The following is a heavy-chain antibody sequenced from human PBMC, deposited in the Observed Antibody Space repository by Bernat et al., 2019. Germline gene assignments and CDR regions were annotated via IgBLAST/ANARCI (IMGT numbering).Heavy chain of an antibody. CDR3: TRGPRAVAGTVTH. V-gene: IGHV3-49*03. D-gene: IGHD6-19*01. Sequence: EVQLVESGGGLVQPGRSLRLSCTASGFTFGDYAMSWFRQAPGKGLEWVGFIRSKAYGGTTEYAASVKGSFTISRDDSKSIAYLQMNSLKTEDTAVYYCTRGPRAVAGTVTHWGQGTLVTVSS. CDR2: IRSKAYGGTT. CDR1: GFTFGDYA. J-gene: IGHJ4*01.